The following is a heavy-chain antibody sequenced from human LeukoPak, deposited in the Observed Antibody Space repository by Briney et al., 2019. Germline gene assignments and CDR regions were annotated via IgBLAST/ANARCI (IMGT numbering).Heavy chain of an antibody. J-gene: IGHJ4*02. V-gene: IGHV3-53*01. CDR2: IYSGGST. D-gene: IGHD1-26*01. CDR3: ARETNRIVGATISGY. CDR1: GFTFSSYA. Sequence: GGSLRLSCAASGFTFSSYAMHRVRQAPGKGLEWVSVIYSGGSTYYADSVKGRFTISRDNSKNTLYLQMNSLRAEDTAVYYCARETNRIVGATISGYWGQGTLVTVSS.